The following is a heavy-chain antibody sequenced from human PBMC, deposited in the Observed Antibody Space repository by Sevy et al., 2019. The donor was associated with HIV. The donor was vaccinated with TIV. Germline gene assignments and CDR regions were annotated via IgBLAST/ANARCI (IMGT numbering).Heavy chain of an antibody. CDR2: INPNNGGT. D-gene: IGHD4-17*01. CDR3: ARLTTMPTSDDYGMDV. J-gene: IGHJ6*02. CDR1: RYTFTDYY. V-gene: IGHV1-2*02. Sequence: ASVKVSCKAARYTFTDYYVHWVRQGPGQGLEWMGWINPNNGGTKYAQRFQGRVTMTRDTSINTAYMELGSLTSADTAVYYCARLTTMPTSDDYGMDVWGQGTTVTVSS.